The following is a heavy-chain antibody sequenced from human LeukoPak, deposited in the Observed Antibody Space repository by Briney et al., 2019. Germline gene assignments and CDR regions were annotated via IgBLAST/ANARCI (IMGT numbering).Heavy chain of an antibody. CDR3: ARDRDSSSWYGAFDI. Sequence: ASVKVSCKASGGTFSSYAIGWVRQAPGQGLEWMGGIIPIFGTANYAQKFQGRVTITADESTSTAYMELSSLRSEDTAVYYCARDRDSSSWYGAFDIWGQGTMVTVSS. CDR2: IIPIFGTA. V-gene: IGHV1-69*13. CDR1: GGTFSSYA. D-gene: IGHD6-13*01. J-gene: IGHJ3*02.